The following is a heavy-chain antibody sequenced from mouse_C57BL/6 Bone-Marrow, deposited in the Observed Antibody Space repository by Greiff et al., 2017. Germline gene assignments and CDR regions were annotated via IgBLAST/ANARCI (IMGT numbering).Heavy chain of an antibody. CDR1: GFTFSDYY. V-gene: IGHV5-12*01. CDR2: ISNGGGSP. D-gene: IGHD2-5*01. Sequence: DVHLVESGGGLVQPGGSLKLSCAASGFTFSDYYLYWVRQTTEKRLEWVAYISNGGGSPYSPDPVKGRFTISSDNAKNTLYLLMSRLKSEDTSMYYCARHLFYSNLFAYWGQGTLVTVSA. CDR3: ARHLFYSNLFAY. J-gene: IGHJ3*01.